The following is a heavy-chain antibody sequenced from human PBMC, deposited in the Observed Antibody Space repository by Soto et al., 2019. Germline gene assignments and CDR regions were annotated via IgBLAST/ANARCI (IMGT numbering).Heavy chain of an antibody. V-gene: IGHV4-30-4*01. CDR1: GGSISSGDYY. CDR2: IYYSGST. D-gene: IGHD2-2*01. Sequence: PSETLSLTCTVSGGSISSGDYYWSWIRQPPGKGLEWIGYIYYSGSTYYNPSLKSRVTISVDTSKNQFSLKLSSVTAADTAVYYCARDGFVGPSGTSPLNKYGMDVWGQGTTVTVSS. CDR3: ARDGFVGPSGTSPLNKYGMDV. J-gene: IGHJ6*02.